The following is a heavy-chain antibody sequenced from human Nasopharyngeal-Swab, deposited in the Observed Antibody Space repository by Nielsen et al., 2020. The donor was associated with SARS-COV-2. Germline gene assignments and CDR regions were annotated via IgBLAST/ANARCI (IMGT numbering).Heavy chain of an antibody. J-gene: IGHJ4*02. Sequence: WVRQAPGQGLEWMGWISAYNGNTNYAQKLQGRVTMTTDTSTSTAYMELRSLRSDDTAVYYCARAMTMVVPSMAYWGQGTLVTVSS. D-gene: IGHD4/OR15-4a*01. CDR3: ARAMTMVVPSMAY. CDR2: ISAYNGNT. V-gene: IGHV1-18*01.